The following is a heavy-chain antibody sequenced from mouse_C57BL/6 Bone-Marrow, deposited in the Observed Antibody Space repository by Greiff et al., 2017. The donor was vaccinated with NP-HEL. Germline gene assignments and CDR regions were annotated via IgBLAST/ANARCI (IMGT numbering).Heavy chain of an antibody. V-gene: IGHV5-17*01. CDR2: ISSGSSTI. D-gene: IGHD3-1*01. J-gene: IGHJ4*01. CDR3: AGYYYAMDY. Sequence: DVHLVESGGGLVKPGGSLKLSCAASGFTFSDYGMHWVRQAPEKGLEWVAYISSGSSTIYYADTVKGRFTISRDNAKNTLFLQMTSLRSEDTAMYYCAGYYYAMDYWGQGTSVTVSS. CDR1: GFTFSDYG.